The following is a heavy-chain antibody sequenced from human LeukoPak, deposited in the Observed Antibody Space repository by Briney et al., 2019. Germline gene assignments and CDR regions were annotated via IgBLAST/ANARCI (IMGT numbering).Heavy chain of an antibody. CDR1: GYSISSGYY. V-gene: IGHV4-38-2*01. Sequence: PSETLSLTCAVSGYSISSGYYWGWIRQPPGKGLLEMGCIYHSGSSYYNPSLKSRVTRSVDTSKIQSSLKLRSVTAGDTAVYYCASGEETVAGTSGWGQGTMVTVSS. CDR3: ASGEETVAGTSG. J-gene: IGHJ3*01. D-gene: IGHD6-19*01. CDR2: IYHSGSS.